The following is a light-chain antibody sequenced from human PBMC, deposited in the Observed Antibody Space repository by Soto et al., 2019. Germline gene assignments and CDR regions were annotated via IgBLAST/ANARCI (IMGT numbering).Light chain of an antibody. J-gene: IGKJ2*01. CDR1: QSISTW. Sequence: DIQMTQSPSTLSASVGDRVTITCRASQSISTWLAWYQQKPGKAPKLLIYAASTLQSGVPSRFSGSGSGTEFTLTISSLQPDDFATYYCQQYNNLYTFGQGTKLETK. V-gene: IGKV1-5*01. CDR3: QQYNNLYT. CDR2: AAS.